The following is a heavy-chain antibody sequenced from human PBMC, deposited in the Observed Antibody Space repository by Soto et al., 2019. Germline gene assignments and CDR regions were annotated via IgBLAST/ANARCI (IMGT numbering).Heavy chain of an antibody. CDR2: IYHSADT. D-gene: IGHD6-25*01. J-gene: IGHJ4*02. CDR1: GVPIRSYF. CDR3: AGSKQRGETFDY. V-gene: IGHV4-59*01. Sequence: SETLSLTCTVSGVPIRSYFWSWIRLPPGKGLEWIGYIYHSADTKYSPSLMSRATISVDPSKKQSSLRLSSVPAADTALYDCAGSKQRGETFDYWGQGALVTVSS.